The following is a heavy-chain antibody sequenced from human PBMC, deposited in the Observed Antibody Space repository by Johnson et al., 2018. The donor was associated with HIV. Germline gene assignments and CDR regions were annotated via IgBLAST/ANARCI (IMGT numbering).Heavy chain of an antibody. Sequence: QVQLVESGGGVVQPGRSLRLSCVASGFTFSSYTMHWVRQAPGKGLEWVAVISYDGSNKYYADSVKGRFTISRDNSKNTLYLQMNSLRVEDTAVYYCATSTASDALDIWGQGTMVTVSS. CDR2: ISYDGSNK. D-gene: IGHD1-1*01. CDR3: ATSTASDALDI. V-gene: IGHV3-30*04. J-gene: IGHJ3*02. CDR1: GFTFSSYT.